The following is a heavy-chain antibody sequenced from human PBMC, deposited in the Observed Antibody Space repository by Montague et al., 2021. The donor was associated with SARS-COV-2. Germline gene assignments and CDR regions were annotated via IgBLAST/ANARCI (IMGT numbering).Heavy chain of an antibody. D-gene: IGHD5-12*01. J-gene: IGHJ6*02. V-gene: IGHV4-31*03. CDR1: GGSISSGGYY. CDR2: IYYSGST. CDR3: ARVEFDGGYDSVPLDV. Sequence: TLSLTCTVSGGSISSGGYYWSWIRQHPGKGLEWNGYIYYSGSTYYNPSLKSRVTISVDTSKNQFSLKLSSVTAADTAVYYCARVEFDGGYDSVPLDVWGQGTTVTVSS.